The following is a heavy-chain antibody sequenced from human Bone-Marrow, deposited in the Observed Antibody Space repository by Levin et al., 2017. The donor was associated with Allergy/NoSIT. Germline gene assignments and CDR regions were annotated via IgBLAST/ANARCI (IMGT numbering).Heavy chain of an antibody. V-gene: IGHV3-23*01. CDR2: ISGSGGST. Sequence: GESLKISCAASGFTFSSYAMSWVRQAPGKGLEWVSAISGSGGSTYYADSVKGRFTISRDNSKNTLYLQMNSLRAEDTAVYYCAKEEAARLGRYFDYWGQGTLVTVSS. D-gene: IGHD6-6*01. J-gene: IGHJ4*02. CDR3: AKEEAARLGRYFDY. CDR1: GFTFSSYA.